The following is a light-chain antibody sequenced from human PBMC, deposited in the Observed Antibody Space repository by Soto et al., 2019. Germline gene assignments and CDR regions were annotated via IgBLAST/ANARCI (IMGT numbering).Light chain of an antibody. V-gene: IGKV3-20*01. CDR3: QQYASSSRT. CDR1: QSVSSYY. J-gene: IGKJ1*01. CDR2: GAS. Sequence: EIVLTQSPGTLSLSPGERATLSCRASQSVSSYYLAWYQQKPGQAPRLLIYGASSRATGIPDRFSGSGSGTDFTLTISRLEPEDFAVYYCQQYASSSRTFGPGTKVEIK.